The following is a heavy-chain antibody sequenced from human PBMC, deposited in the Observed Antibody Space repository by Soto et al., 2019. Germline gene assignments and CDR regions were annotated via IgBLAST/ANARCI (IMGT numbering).Heavy chain of an antibody. CDR1: GFTVISTY. D-gene: IGHD1-26*01. CDR2: IYSGGST. V-gene: IGHV3-53*01. CDR3: GKMYSGSSPLQY. J-gene: IGHJ4*02. Sequence: GGSLRLSYAASGFTVISTYMSWVRQAPWKGLEWVSVIYSGGSTFYADSVKGRFTISRDNSKNTLYLHMNSLRAEDTAVYYCGKMYSGSSPLQYWGQGTLVTVSS.